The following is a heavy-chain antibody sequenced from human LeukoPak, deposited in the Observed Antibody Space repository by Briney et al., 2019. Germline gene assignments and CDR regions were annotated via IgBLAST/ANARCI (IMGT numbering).Heavy chain of an antibody. J-gene: IGHJ6*02. D-gene: IGHD3-16*01. Sequence: GGSLRLSCAASGFTFSNHWMSWVRQAPGKGLEWVASINHNGNVNYYVDSVKGRFTISRDNAKNSLYLQMSNLRAEDTAVYFCARGGGLDVWGQGATVTVSS. CDR1: GFTFSNHW. CDR2: INHNGNVN. V-gene: IGHV3-7*03. CDR3: ARGGGLDV.